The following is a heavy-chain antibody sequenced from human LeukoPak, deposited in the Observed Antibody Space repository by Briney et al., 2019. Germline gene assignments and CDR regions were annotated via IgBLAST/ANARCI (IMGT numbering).Heavy chain of an antibody. CDR1: GFTFSRYS. D-gene: IGHD3-22*01. CDR2: ISSTSTFI. CDR3: ARAYFDSSDYPQTYYYYYMDV. V-gene: IGHV3-21*01. J-gene: IGHJ6*03. Sequence: GGSLRLSCAASGFTFSRYSMNWVRQAPGKGLEWVASISSTSTFIYSADSVKGRITISRDTAKNSLFLQMISLRAEDTAIYYCARAYFDSSDYPQTYYYYYMDVWGKGTTVTVSS.